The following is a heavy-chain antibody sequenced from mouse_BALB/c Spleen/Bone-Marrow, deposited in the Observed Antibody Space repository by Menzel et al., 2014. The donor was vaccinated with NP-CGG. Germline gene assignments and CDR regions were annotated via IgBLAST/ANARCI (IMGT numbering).Heavy chain of an antibody. CDR3: TRSGYYGYGWYFDV. J-gene: IGHJ1*01. CDR1: GYTFTGYW. CDR2: INPSNGRT. Sequence: QVQLKQSGAELVKPGASVKLSCKASGYTFTGYWMHWVKQRPGQVLEWIGEINPSNGRTNFNEKFKSKATLTVDKSSSTAYMQLSSLTSEDSAVYYCTRSGYYGYGWYFDVWGAGTTVTVS. V-gene: IGHV1S81*02. D-gene: IGHD1-2*01.